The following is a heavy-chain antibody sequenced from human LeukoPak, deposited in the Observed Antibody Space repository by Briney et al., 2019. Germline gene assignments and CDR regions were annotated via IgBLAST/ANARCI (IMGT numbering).Heavy chain of an antibody. D-gene: IGHD2-15*01. J-gene: IGHJ4*02. CDR2: ISGGTTDI. CDR3: AKDRGYCSGSSSCNSFDY. CDR1: GFTFTAYT. V-gene: IGHV3-21*01. Sequence: GGSLRLSCAASGFTFTAYTINWVRQAPGKGLEWVSYISGGTTDIYYADSVKGRFTISRDNAKRSVYLQMNSLGVEDTAVYYCAKDRGYCSGSSSCNSFDYWGQGTLVTVSS.